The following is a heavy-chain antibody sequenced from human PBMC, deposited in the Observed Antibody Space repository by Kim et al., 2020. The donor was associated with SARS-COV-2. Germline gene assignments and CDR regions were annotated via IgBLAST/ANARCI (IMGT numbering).Heavy chain of an antibody. J-gene: IGHJ4*02. V-gene: IGHV1-3*01. CDR3: ARNPNSGWYESDY. Sequence: ASVKVSCKTSGYTFSDYAIHWVRQSPGQRLEWMGWVNAGTDNTKYSPSFQDRVTLTWDTSASTAFMELSSLRFEDTALYYCARNPNSGWYESDYWGQGALVTVSS. CDR2: VNAGTDNT. CDR1: GYTFSDYA. D-gene: IGHD6-19*01.